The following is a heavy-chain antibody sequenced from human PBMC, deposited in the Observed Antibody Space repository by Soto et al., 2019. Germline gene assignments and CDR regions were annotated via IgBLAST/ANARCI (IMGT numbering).Heavy chain of an antibody. CDR3: ARASTGELWVYANWFDP. Sequence: SETLSLTCTVSGGSISSYYWSWLRQSPGKGLEWIGYIYYSGGTYYKPSLKSRVTISVDTSKNKFSLNLSSVTAADTAGYYCARASTGELWVYANWFDPWGPGTLVTVSS. J-gene: IGHJ5*02. CDR1: GGSISSYY. CDR2: IYYSGGT. D-gene: IGHD3-16*01. V-gene: IGHV4-59*08.